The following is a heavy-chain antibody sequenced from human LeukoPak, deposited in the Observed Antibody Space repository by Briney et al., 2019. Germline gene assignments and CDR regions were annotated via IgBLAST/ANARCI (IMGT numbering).Heavy chain of an antibody. CDR2: INPSGDFR. V-gene: IGHV1-46*01. Sequence: ASVKVPCKASGYTFGTHWMHWVRQAPGQGLEWMAIINPSGDFRSYAQKFQGRLTVTRDMSTRTVYMELSDLRPEDTAVYYCARDYPRAPDDAFDIWGQGTMVTVSS. CDR3: ARDYPRAPDDAFDI. CDR1: GYTFGTHW. J-gene: IGHJ3*02.